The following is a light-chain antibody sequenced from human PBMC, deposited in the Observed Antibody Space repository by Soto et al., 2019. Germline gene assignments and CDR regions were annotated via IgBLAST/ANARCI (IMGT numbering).Light chain of an antibody. CDR3: HQRYNWPRVT. CDR1: QSISSW. J-gene: IGKJ5*01. V-gene: IGKV1-5*03. Sequence: DIQMTQSPSTLSASVGDRVTITCRASQSISSWLAWHQQKPGKAPKLLIYKASSLESGVPSRFSGSGSGTDFTLTITSLEPEDFAVYFCHQRYNWPRVTFGQGTRLEI. CDR2: KAS.